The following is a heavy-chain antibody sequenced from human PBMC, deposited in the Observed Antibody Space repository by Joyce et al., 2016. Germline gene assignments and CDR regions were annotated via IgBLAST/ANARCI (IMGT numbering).Heavy chain of an antibody. J-gene: IGHJ3*01. D-gene: IGHD2-2*01. Sequence: EVQLVESGGGLVKPGGSLRLSCAASGFSFRNAWVTWVSQAPGKGLAWVGRVKSKRQGGTTDYAAPVKGRFTISRDDSRDTAYLQMNSLKSEDTGVYFCVTGLCIGTACHWDDAFDVWGQGTMVTVSS. CDR1: GFSFRNAW. V-gene: IGHV3-15*01. CDR3: VTGLCIGTACHWDDAFDV. CDR2: VKSKRQGGTT.